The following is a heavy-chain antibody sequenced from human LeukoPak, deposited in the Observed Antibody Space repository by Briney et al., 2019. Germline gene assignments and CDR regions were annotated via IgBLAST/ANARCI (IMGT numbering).Heavy chain of an antibody. CDR2: INYSGST. CDR3: ARDPHYGDILNDPFDI. CDR1: GGSISRYY. Sequence: SETLSLTCTVSGGSISRYYWSWIRQPPGKGLEWIGYINYSGSTKYNPSLKSRVTISVDTSKNQFSLKLSSVTAADAAVYFCARDPHYGDILNDPFDIWGQGTMVTVSS. J-gene: IGHJ3*02. V-gene: IGHV4-59*01. D-gene: IGHD4-17*01.